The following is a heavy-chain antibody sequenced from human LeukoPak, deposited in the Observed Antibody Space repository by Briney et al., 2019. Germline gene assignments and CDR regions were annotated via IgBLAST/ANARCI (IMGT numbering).Heavy chain of an antibody. J-gene: IGHJ5*02. D-gene: IGHD3-22*01. CDR1: GFTFSSYE. CDR3: ARAYDSSGYTWFDP. CDR2: ISSSGSTI. V-gene: IGHV3-48*03. Sequence: QPGGSLRLSCAASGFTFSSYEMNWVRQAPGKGLEWVSYISSSGSTIYYADSVKGRFTISRDNAKNSLYLQMNSLRAEDTAVYYCARAYDSSGYTWFDPWGQGTLVTVSS.